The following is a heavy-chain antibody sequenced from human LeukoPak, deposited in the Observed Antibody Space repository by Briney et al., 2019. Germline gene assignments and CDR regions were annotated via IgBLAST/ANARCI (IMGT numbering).Heavy chain of an antibody. CDR2: IRSKANGGTT. CDR3: AIFGHY. V-gene: IGHV3-49*03. CDR1: GFTFGDYA. Sequence: GGSLRLSCTASGFTFGDYAMSWFRQAPGKGLEWVGFIRSKANGGTTEYAASVKGRFTISRANSNSITYMKVNSLKTEDTAVYYCAIFGHYWGQGTLVTVSS. D-gene: IGHD3-9*01. J-gene: IGHJ4*02.